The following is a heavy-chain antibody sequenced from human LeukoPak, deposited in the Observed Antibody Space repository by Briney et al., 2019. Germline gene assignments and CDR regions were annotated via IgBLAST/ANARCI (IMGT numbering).Heavy chain of an antibody. CDR3: ARDQVGTTLDYFDY. Sequence: PSETLSLTCSVSGGSISSYYWSWIRQPAGEGLEWIGRIYTSGSTNYNPSLRSRVTMSVDTSKNQFSLKLSSVTAADTAVYYCARDQVGTTLDYFDYWGQGTLVTVSS. CDR2: IYTSGST. D-gene: IGHD1-26*01. V-gene: IGHV4-4*07. J-gene: IGHJ4*02. CDR1: GGSISSYY.